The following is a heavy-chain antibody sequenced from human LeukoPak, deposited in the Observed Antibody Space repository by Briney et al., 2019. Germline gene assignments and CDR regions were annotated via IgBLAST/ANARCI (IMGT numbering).Heavy chain of an antibody. CDR3: ASNDPKAPYDFWSGYPNDAFDI. Sequence: PGGSLRLSCAASGFTFSSYAMSWVRQAPGKGLEWVSAISGSGGSTYYADSVKCRFTISRDISKNTLYLQMNSLRAEDTAVYYCASNDPKAPYDFWSGYPNDAFDIWGQGTMVTVSS. V-gene: IGHV3-23*01. D-gene: IGHD3-3*01. J-gene: IGHJ3*02. CDR2: ISGSGGST. CDR1: GFTFSSYA.